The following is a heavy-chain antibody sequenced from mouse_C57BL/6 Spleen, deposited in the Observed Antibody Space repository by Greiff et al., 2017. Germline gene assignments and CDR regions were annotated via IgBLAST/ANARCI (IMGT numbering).Heavy chain of an antibody. Sequence: QVQLQQSGAELMKPGASVKLSCKATGYTFTGYWIEWVKQRPGHGLEWIGEILPGSGSTNYTEKFKGKATFTADTSSNTAYMQLSSLTTEDSAIYYCARHEDYSNYFDYWGQGTTLTVSS. J-gene: IGHJ2*01. CDR3: ARHEDYSNYFDY. V-gene: IGHV1-9*01. D-gene: IGHD2-5*01. CDR1: GYTFTGYW. CDR2: ILPGSGST.